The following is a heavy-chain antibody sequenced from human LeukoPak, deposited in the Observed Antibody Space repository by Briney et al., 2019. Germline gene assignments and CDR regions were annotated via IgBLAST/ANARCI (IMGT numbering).Heavy chain of an antibody. Sequence: SGGSLRLSCVASGFTFSNYIMHWVRQAPSKGLEWVAVISYDASNKYYADSVKGRFTIFRDNSKNTVYLQMNSLRAEDTALYYCARDRSNNFDYWGQGALVTVSS. CDR3: ARDRSNNFDY. J-gene: IGHJ4*02. CDR1: GFTFSNYI. D-gene: IGHD2/OR15-2a*01. V-gene: IGHV3-30-3*01. CDR2: ISYDASNK.